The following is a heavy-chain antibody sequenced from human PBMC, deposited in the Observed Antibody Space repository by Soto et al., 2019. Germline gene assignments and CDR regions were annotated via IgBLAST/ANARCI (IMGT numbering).Heavy chain of an antibody. Sequence: ASVKVSCKASGYTFTSYYMHWVRPAPGQGLGWMGIINPSGGSTSYAQKFQGRVTMTRDTSTSTVYMELSSLRSEDTAVYYCARDLVSYYYDSSGYGVDYYYGMDVWGQGTTVTVSS. CDR3: ARDLVSYYYDSSGYGVDYYYGMDV. CDR2: INPSGGST. V-gene: IGHV1-46*01. J-gene: IGHJ6*02. CDR1: GYTFTSYY. D-gene: IGHD3-22*01.